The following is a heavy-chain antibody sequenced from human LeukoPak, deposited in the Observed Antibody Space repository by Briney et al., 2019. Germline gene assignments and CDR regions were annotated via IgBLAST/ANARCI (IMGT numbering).Heavy chain of an antibody. D-gene: IGHD4/OR15-4a*01. CDR3: ARRAGAYSHPYDY. Sequence: GGSLRLSCTVSGFTVSSNSMSWVRQAPGKGLEWVSFIYSGSTHYSDSVKGRFTISRDNSKNTLYLQMNSLRAEDAAVYYCARRAGAYSHPYDYWGQGTLVTVSS. CDR2: IYSGST. J-gene: IGHJ4*02. V-gene: IGHV3-53*01. CDR1: GFTVSSNS.